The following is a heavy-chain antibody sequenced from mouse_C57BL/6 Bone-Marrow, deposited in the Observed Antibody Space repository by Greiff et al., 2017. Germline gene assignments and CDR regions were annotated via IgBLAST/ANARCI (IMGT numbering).Heavy chain of an antibody. D-gene: IGHD1-1*01. CDR1: GYTFTSYW. Sequence: VQLQQPGAELVMPGASVKLSCKASGYTFTSYWMHWVKQRPGQGLEWIGEIDPSDSYTNYNQKFKGKSTLTVDKASSTAYMQLSSLTSEDSAVYYCARERIYYGSKDWYFGVWGTGTTVTVSS. J-gene: IGHJ1*03. V-gene: IGHV1-69*01. CDR3: ARERIYYGSKDWYFGV. CDR2: IDPSDSYT.